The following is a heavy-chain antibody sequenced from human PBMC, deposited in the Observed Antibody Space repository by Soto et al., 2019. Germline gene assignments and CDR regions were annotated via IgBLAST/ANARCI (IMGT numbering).Heavy chain of an antibody. CDR1: GYSISAYY. CDR3: GRDDYGIFPY. D-gene: IGHD3-10*01. Sequence: QVQLVQSGTEVKKPGASVKVSCQASGYSISAYYIHWVRQAPGQGLEWMGWIDPKNGGTVSAQKFQGRLTMTRDPSISTVYMDLSGLTSDEPALYYCGRDDYGIFPYWGQGSLVTVSS. CDR2: IDPKNGGT. J-gene: IGHJ4*02. V-gene: IGHV1-2*02.